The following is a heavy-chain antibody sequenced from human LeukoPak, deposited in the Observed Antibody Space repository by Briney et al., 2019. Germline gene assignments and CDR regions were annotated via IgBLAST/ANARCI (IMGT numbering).Heavy chain of an antibody. CDR2: INPSGGSP. CDR3: ASGSGRPDYYYYYMDV. J-gene: IGHJ6*03. CDR1: GYTFTSYD. V-gene: IGHV1-46*01. Sequence: ASVKVSCKASGYTFTSYDINWVRQATGQGLEWMGIINPSGGSPNYAQKFQGRVTMTRDMSTSTVNMELSSLRSEDTAVYYCASGSGRPDYYYYYMDVWGKGTTVTVSS. D-gene: IGHD3-10*01.